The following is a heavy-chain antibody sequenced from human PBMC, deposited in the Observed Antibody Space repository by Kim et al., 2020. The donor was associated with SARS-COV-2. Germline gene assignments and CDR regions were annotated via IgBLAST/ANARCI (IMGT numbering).Heavy chain of an antibody. CDR3: ARERQYRDYYYYDMDV. V-gene: IGHV3-30*04. CDR1: GFTFSTYP. D-gene: IGHD2-2*01. Sequence: GGSLRLSCAASGFTFSTYPMHWVRQAPGKGLEWVTVISYDGRNKYYADSVKGRFTISRDNPKNTLYLQMNSLRADDTAVYYCARERQYRDYYYYDMDVWGQGTTVTVSS. J-gene: IGHJ6*02. CDR2: ISYDGRNK.